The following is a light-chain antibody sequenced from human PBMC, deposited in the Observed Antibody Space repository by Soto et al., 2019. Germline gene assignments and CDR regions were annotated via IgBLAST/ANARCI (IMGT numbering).Light chain of an antibody. V-gene: IGLV2-8*01. J-gene: IGLJ2*01. CDR3: SSYAGSNMV. CDR2: EVS. CDR1: SSDVGGYNY. Sequence: QYALTQPPSASGSPGQSVTISCTGTSSDVGGYNYVSWYQQHPDKAPKLMIYEVSKRPSGVPDRFSGSKSGNTASLTVSGLQTEDEADYYCSSYAGSNMVFGGGTKVTVL.